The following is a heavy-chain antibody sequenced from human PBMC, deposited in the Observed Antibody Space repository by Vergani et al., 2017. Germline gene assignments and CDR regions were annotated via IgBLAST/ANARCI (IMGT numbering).Heavy chain of an antibody. D-gene: IGHD2-15*01. CDR3: ASKRGACRAAYCHSYDF. J-gene: IGHJ4*02. V-gene: IGHV4-39*01. CDR1: GDPVISTDYH. Sequence: QLQLQESGPGLVKPSETLSLTCTVPGDPVISTDYHWGWIRQPPGKGLEWFGNMDYSGSTSYNPSLESRISISFETPKNQFSLRLTSVTAADTAVYYCASKRGACRAAYCHSYDFWGPGTLVGVSS. CDR2: MDYSGST.